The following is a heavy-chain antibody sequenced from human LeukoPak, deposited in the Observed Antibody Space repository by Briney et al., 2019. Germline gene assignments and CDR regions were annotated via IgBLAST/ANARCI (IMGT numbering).Heavy chain of an antibody. CDR3: AKDEGKGFDP. J-gene: IGHJ5*02. CDR2: IIPIFGTA. CDR1: GGTFSSYP. Sequence: SVKVSCKASGGTFSSYPISWVRQAPGQGLEWMGRIIPIFGTAKYAQKFQDRVTITTDESTSTAYMELSSLRSQDTAVYYCAKDEGKGFDPWGQGTLVTVPS. V-gene: IGHV1-69*05.